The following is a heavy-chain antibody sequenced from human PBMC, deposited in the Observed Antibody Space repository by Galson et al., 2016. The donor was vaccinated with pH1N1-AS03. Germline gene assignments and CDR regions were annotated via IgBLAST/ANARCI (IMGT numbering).Heavy chain of an antibody. CDR1: DVSLRAYW. CDR3: GGRDGWINGY. D-gene: IGHD2-2*03. J-gene: IGHJ4*02. Sequence: SLRLSCAASDVSLRAYWMSWVRQSPGKGLEWVASTNPDGSQKDYLDSVKGRFTISKDNAKNSLSLQMSSLRVEDTAFYYCGGRDGWINGYWGQGILVTVSS. CDR2: TNPDGSQK. V-gene: IGHV3-7*01.